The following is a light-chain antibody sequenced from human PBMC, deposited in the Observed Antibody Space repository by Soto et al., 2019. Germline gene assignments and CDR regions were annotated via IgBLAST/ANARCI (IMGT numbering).Light chain of an antibody. CDR2: AAS. J-gene: IGKJ1*01. CDR3: QQYNSYPWT. Sequence: DIQMTQSPSTLAASVGDRVTITCRASQSISSWLAWYQQKPGKGPNLLIYAASSLQSGVPSRFSGSGSGTDFTLTISSLQPEDFATYYCQQYNSYPWTFGQGTKVDIK. CDR1: QSISSW. V-gene: IGKV1-5*01.